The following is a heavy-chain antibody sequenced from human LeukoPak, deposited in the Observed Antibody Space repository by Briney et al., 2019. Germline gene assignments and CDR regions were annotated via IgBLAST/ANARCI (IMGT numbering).Heavy chain of an antibody. V-gene: IGHV3-48*01. CDR3: AKDRQQWLVDY. Sequence: GGSLRLSCAASGFTFSDYSMNWVRQAPGKGLECVSYITSDRKTTWYADSVKGRFTISRDNAKNSLYLQMNSLRVEDTAVYYCAKDRQQWLVDYWGQGTLVTVSS. CDR2: ITSDRKTT. CDR1: GFTFSDYS. J-gene: IGHJ4*02. D-gene: IGHD6-19*01.